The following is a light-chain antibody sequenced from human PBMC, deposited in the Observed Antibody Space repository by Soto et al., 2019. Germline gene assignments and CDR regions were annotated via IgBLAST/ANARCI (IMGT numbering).Light chain of an antibody. Sequence: DILLTQSPATLSLSPGDRATLSCRASQSVSSYLAWYQQRPGQAPRLLIYDASNRATGIQARFSGSGSGTEFTLTIRRLEPEDFAVYYCMHRSDWRTFGRGTKVDIK. CDR2: DAS. CDR1: QSVSSY. CDR3: MHRSDWRT. J-gene: IGKJ1*01. V-gene: IGKV3-11*01.